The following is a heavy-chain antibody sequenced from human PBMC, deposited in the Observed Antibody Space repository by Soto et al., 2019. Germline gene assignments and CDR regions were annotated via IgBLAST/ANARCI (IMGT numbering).Heavy chain of an antibody. Sequence: ASVKGSCKVSGYTLTEVSMHWVRQAPGKGLEWMGGFDPEDGETIYAQKFQGRVTMTEDTSTDTAYMELSSLRSEDTAVYYCAKPLDYDSSGYLAFDIWGQGTMVTVSS. CDR3: AKPLDYDSSGYLAFDI. V-gene: IGHV1-24*01. D-gene: IGHD3-22*01. CDR2: FDPEDGET. CDR1: GYTLTEVS. J-gene: IGHJ3*02.